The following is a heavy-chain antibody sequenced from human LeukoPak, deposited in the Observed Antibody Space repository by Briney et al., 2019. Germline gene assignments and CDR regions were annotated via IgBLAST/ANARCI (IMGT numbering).Heavy chain of an antibody. D-gene: IGHD6-13*01. Sequence: VASVKVSCKASGGTFSSYAISWVRQAPGQGLEWMGRIIPILGIANYAQKFQGRVTITADKSTSTAYMELNSLRSEDTAVYYCARDRGSSSWYGFFDYWGQGTLVTVSS. CDR1: GGTFSSYA. V-gene: IGHV1-69*04. J-gene: IGHJ4*02. CDR2: IIPILGIA. CDR3: ARDRGSSSWYGFFDY.